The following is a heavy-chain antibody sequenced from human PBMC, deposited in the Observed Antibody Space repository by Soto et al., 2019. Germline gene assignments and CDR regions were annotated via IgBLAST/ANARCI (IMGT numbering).Heavy chain of an antibody. J-gene: IGHJ4*02. CDR2: IYHGGNS. V-gene: IGHV4-30-2*01. CDR3: AREFGYYFDY. CDR1: GGSISSGGYS. Sequence: QLQLQESGSGLVKPSQTLSLTCAVSGGSISSGGYSRSWIRQPPGKGLEWIGYIYHGGNSYYNPSLKSRVTISIDSSQNQFSLKLSSVTAAVTAVYYCAREFGYYFDYWGQGTLVTVSS. D-gene: IGHD3-10*01.